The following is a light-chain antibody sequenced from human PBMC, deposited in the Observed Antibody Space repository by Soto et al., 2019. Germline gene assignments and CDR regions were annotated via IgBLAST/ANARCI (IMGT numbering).Light chain of an antibody. CDR1: KLGDKY. V-gene: IGLV3-1*01. CDR2: QDS. J-gene: IGLJ2*01. CDR3: QAWDSSTFVV. Sequence: SYELTQPPSVSVSPGQTASITCSGDKLGDKYACWYQQKQGQSPVLVIYQDSKRPSGIPERFSGSNSGNTATLTISGTQAMDEADYYCQAWDSSTFVVFGGGTKRTVL.